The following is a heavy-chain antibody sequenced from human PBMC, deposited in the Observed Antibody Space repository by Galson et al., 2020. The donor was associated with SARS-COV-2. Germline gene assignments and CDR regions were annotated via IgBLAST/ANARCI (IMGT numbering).Heavy chain of an antibody. CDR1: AYTPTELS. D-gene: IGHD1-26*01. CDR2: FYPQAGET. J-gene: IGHJ5*02. V-gene: IGHV1-24*01. CDR3: ATGTPVGATGWFDR. Sequence: SVKFSCKVSAYTPTELSMHWVRPAPGTRHEWMGGFYPQAGETIYAPKIQGRVTMTEDTSTDTAYMELSSLRSEYTAMYYCATGTPVGATGWFDRWGQGTLVTVSS.